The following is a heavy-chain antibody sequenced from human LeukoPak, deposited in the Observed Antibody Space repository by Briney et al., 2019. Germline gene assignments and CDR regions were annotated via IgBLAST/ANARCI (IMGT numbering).Heavy chain of an antibody. CDR3: ARDLGGIAAAGTFGGFDI. CDR1: GGTFSSYT. J-gene: IGHJ3*02. V-gene: IGHV1-8*01. CDR2: MNPNSGNT. D-gene: IGHD6-13*01. Sequence: ASVTVSCKASGGTFSSYTINWVRQATGQGLEWMGWMNPNSGNTGYAQKFQGRVTMTRNTSISTAYMELSSLRSEDTAVYYCARDLGGIAAAGTFGGFDIWGQGTVVTVSS.